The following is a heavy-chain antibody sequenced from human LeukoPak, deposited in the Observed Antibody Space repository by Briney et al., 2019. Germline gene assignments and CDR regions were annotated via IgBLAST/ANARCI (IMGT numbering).Heavy chain of an antibody. Sequence: GGSLRLSCAASGFTFSNYNMNWVRQAPGKELEWVSSISSSNNYIYYADSVKGRFTISRDNAKNSLYLQMNSLRAEDTAVYYCARRSPNYYFDYWSQGTPVTVSS. CDR1: GFTFSNYN. V-gene: IGHV3-21*01. CDR2: ISSSNNYI. J-gene: IGHJ4*02. CDR3: ARRSPNYYFDY.